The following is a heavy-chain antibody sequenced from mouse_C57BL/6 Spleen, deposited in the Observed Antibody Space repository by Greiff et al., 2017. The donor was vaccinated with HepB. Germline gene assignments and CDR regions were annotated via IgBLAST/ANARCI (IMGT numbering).Heavy chain of an antibody. CDR3: ARDRDYYGSSYGYVDV. Sequence: EVQVVESGGGLVKPGGSLKLSCAASGFTFSSYAMSWVRQTPEKRLEWVATISDGGSYTYYPDNVKGRFTISRDNAKNNLYLQMSHLKSEDTAMYYCARDRDYYGSSYGYVDVWGTGTTVTVSS. J-gene: IGHJ1*03. D-gene: IGHD1-1*01. CDR2: ISDGGSYT. V-gene: IGHV5-4*01. CDR1: GFTFSSYA.